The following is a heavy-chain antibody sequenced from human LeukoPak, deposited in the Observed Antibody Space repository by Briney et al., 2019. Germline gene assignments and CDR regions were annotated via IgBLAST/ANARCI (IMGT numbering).Heavy chain of an antibody. V-gene: IGHV4-61*02. CDR1: GGSISSGSYY. CDR2: IYTSGST. J-gene: IGHJ4*02. D-gene: IGHD3-9*01. CDR3: ARLSKETGQDY. Sequence: SQTLSLTCTVSGGSISSGSYYWSWIRQPAGKGLEWIGRIYTSGSTNYNPSLKSRVTISVDTSKNQFSLKLSSVTAADTAVYYCARLSKETGQDYWGQGTLVTVSS.